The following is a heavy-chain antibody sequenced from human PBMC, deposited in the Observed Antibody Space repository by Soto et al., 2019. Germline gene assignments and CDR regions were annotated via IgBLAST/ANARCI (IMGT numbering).Heavy chain of an antibody. CDR1: GYTFTGYY. J-gene: IGHJ6*03. CDR2: INPNSGGT. Sequence: GASVKVCCKASGYTFTGYYMHWVRQAPGRGLEWMGWINPNSGGTNYAQKFQGWVTMTRDTSISTAYMELSRLRSDDTAVYYCAREARYCSSTSCYRNSYYMDVWGKGTTVTVSS. V-gene: IGHV1-2*04. D-gene: IGHD2-2*01. CDR3: AREARYCSSTSCYRNSYYMDV.